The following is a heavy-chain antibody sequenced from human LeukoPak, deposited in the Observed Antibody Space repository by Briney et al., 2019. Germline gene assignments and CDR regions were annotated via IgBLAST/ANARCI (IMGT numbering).Heavy chain of an antibody. CDR2: ISSSSSYI. D-gene: IGHD5-18*01. CDR1: GFIFSDYS. V-gene: IGHV3-21*01. J-gene: IGHJ4*02. Sequence: PGGSLRLSCAASGFIFSDYSMNWVRQAPGKGLEWVSSISSSSSYIYYADSVKGRFTISRDNSKNTLYLQMNSLRAEDTAVYYCAEVGERRGYSYGYSYWGQGTLVTVSS. CDR3: AEVGERRGYSYGYSY.